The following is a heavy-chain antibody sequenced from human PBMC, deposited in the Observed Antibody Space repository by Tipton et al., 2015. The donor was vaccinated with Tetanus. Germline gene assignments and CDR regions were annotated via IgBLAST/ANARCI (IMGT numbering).Heavy chain of an antibody. CDR1: GGSFSGSY. CDR2: INHGGSV. D-gene: IGHD4-17*01. V-gene: IGHV4-34*01. Sequence: TLSLTCAVSGGSFSGSYWTWIRQPPGKGLEWFGEINHGGSVNYNPSLKSRLSISVDTSTNQFSLRLSSATAADPAVYYCAGTPTVTTSSLDHWGPGTLVPVSS. J-gene: IGHJ4*02. CDR3: AGTPTVTTSSLDH.